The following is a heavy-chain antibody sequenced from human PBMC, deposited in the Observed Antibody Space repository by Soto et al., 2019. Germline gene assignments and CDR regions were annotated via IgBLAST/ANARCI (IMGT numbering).Heavy chain of an antibody. CDR2: INHSGST. D-gene: IGHD3-10*01. J-gene: IGHJ5*02. V-gene: IGHV4-34*01. CDR1: GGSFSGYY. Sequence: SETLSLTCAVYGGSFSGYYWSWIRQPPGKGLEWIGEINHSGSTNYNPSLKSRVTISVDTSKNQFSLKLSSVTAADTAVYYCARGPHSGSYRRGFDPWGQGTLVTVSS. CDR3: ARGPHSGSYRRGFDP.